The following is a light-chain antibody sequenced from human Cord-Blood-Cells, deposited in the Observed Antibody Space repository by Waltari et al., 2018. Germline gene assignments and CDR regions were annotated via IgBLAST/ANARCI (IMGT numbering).Light chain of an antibody. CDR2: GAS. CDR3: QQYGSSPLT. J-gene: IGKJ4*01. Sequence: EIVLTQSPGTLSLSPGERATLPCRASQGVTSRYLAWYQQKPGQAPRHLIYGASSRATGIPDRVSGSGSGTDFTLTISRLEPEDFAVYYCQQYGSSPLTFGGGTKVEIK. V-gene: IGKV3-20*01. CDR1: QGVTSRY.